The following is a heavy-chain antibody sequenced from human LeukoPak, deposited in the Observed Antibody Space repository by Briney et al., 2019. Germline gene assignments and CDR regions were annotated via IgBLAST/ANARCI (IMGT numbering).Heavy chain of an antibody. V-gene: IGHV3-7*01. D-gene: IGHD2-21*02. CDR2: INEDGSYE. J-gene: IGHJ4*02. CDR1: GFTFTSYW. Sequence: GGSLRLSCAVSGFTFTSYWMSWVRQAPGKGLEWVANINEDGSYEYRADSVKGRLTISRDNAKNSLYLQMNSLRAEDTAVYYCASDATRGGDNDYWGQGTRVIVSS. CDR3: ASDATRGGDNDY.